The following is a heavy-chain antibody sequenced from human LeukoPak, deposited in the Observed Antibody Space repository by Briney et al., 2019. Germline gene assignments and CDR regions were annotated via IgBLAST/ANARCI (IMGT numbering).Heavy chain of an antibody. CDR3: ARATSLVGLMDV. J-gene: IGHJ6*02. V-gene: IGHV3-74*01. Sequence: GGSLRLSCAASGFTFSSYWMHWVRQAPGKGLVWVSRINSDGSSTSYADSVKGRFTISRDNAKNTLYLQMNSLRAEDTAAYYCARATSLVGLMDVWGQGTTVTVSS. CDR1: GFTFSSYW. D-gene: IGHD4-23*01. CDR2: INSDGSST.